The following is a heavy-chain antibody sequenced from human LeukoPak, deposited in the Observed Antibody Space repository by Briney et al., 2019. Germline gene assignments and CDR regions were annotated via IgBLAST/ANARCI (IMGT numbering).Heavy chain of an antibody. CDR1: GFTFSSYA. CDR2: LSCSGGST. D-gene: IGHD4-17*01. CDR3: APTTVTRLDYFDY. J-gene: IGHJ4*02. V-gene: IGHV3-23*01. Sequence: GGSLRLSCAASGFTFSSYAMSWVRPAPGKGLEWVSALSCSGGSTYYADAVKGRFTISRDNSKNTLYLQMNSLRAEDKAVYYCAPTTVTRLDYFDYWGQGTLVTVTS.